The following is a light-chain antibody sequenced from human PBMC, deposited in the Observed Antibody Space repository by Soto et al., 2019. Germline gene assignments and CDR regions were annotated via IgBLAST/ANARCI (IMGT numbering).Light chain of an antibody. V-gene: IGKV3-11*01. CDR1: QSVSSY. Sequence: EIVLTQSPATLSLSPGERATLSCRASQSVSSYLAWYQQKPGQAPRLLIYDASNRATGIPARFSGSGSGTDSTLTISSLEPEDFAVYYCQQRSNWPSGTFGQGTKVEIK. J-gene: IGKJ1*01. CDR2: DAS. CDR3: QQRSNWPSGT.